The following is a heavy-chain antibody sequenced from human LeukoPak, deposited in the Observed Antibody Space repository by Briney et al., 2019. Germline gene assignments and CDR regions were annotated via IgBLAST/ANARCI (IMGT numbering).Heavy chain of an antibody. CDR2: IYYSGST. Sequence: KPSETLSLTCTVSGGSISSYYWSWIRQPPGKGLEWIGYIYYSGSTNYNPSLKSRVTISVDTSKNQFSLKLSSVTAADTAVYYCARAPPDSSGWYDYWGQGTLVTVSS. D-gene: IGHD6-19*01. CDR3: ARAPPDSSGWYDY. V-gene: IGHV4-59*01. J-gene: IGHJ4*02. CDR1: GGSISSYY.